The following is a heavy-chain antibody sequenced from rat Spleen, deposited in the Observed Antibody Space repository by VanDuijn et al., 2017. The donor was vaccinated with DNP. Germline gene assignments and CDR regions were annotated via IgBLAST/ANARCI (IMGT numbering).Heavy chain of an antibody. V-gene: IGHV5S10*01. J-gene: IGHJ2*01. Sequence: EVQLVESGGGVVQPGNSLKLSCAASGFTFSDSAMAWVRQSPKKGLEWVATIIYDGTHTFYRDSVQGRFTISRDNAKTTLYLQMDSLRSDDTATYYCLTRGRSGVYDQWAQGVMVTLSS. CDR3: LTRGRSGVYDQ. D-gene: IGHD1-11*01. CDR1: GFTFSDSA. CDR2: IIYDGTHT.